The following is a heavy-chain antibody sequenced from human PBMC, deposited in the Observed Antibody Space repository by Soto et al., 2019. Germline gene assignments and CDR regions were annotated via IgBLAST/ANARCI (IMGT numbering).Heavy chain of an antibody. D-gene: IGHD4-17*01. J-gene: IGHJ4*02. CDR1: GLTFSHYG. CDR2: ISCAGSMK. CDR3: VKEADYCVSSKYDN. V-gene: IGHV3-30*18. Sequence: HPGGSLRLSCAASGLTFSHYGMHCVRQAPGKGLEWVAVISCAGSMKFYGDSVKGRFTISRGNSKNTLYLEMNGLRPEDTAVYYCVKEADYCVSSKYDNWGRGT.